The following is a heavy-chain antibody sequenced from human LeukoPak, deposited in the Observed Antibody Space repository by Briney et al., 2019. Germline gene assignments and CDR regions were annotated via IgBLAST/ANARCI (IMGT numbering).Heavy chain of an antibody. J-gene: IGHJ5*02. V-gene: IGHV1-18*01. CDR3: ARDVGDIVTIPAAISVP. CDR2: IGAYNGNT. Sequence: ASVKVSCKASGYTFSSYGISWVRQAPGQGLEWMGWIGAYNGNTNYAQMVQGRVTMTTDTSTSTAYMEVRSLRSDDTAMYYCARDVGDIVTIPAAISVPWGQGTLVTVSS. CDR1: GYTFSSYG. D-gene: IGHD2-2*01.